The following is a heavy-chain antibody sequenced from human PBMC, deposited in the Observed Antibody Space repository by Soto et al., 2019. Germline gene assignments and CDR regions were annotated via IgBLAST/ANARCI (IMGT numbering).Heavy chain of an antibody. V-gene: IGHV3-53*01. CDR1: GFTVGNTY. CDR2: IYSTGTT. J-gene: IGHJ4*02. CDR3: AKDGRGSGSHYNSFGY. Sequence: EVQLVESGGGLIQPGGSLKLSCAASGFTVGNTYMSWVRQAPGKGLEWVSLIYSTGTTKYADSVKGRFTVSRDNAKNTPYLQMNGLRAEATAVYYCAKDGRGSGSHYNSFGYWGQGTLVTVSS. D-gene: IGHD3-10*01.